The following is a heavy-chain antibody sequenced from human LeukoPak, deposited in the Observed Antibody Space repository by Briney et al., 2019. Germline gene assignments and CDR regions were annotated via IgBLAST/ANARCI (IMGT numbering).Heavy chain of an antibody. J-gene: IGHJ4*02. CDR2: IIPILGIA. V-gene: IGHV1-69*04. CDR3: ARGSSGWDRYFNY. CDR1: GGTFSSYA. D-gene: IGHD6-19*01. Sequence: SVKVSCKASGGTFSSYAVSWVRQAPGQGLEWMGRIIPILGIANYAQKFQGRVTITADKSTSTAYMELSSLRSEDTAVYYCARGSSGWDRYFNYWGQGTLVTVSS.